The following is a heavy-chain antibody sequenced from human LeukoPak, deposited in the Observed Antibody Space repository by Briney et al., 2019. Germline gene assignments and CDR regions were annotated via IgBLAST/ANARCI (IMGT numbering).Heavy chain of an antibody. CDR1: GFTFSSYT. D-gene: IGHD4-17*01. CDR3: ARDGGTVTGYFDY. CDR2: ISFDGSNK. Sequence: GGSLRLSCAASGFTFSSYTIHWVRQPPGKGLEWVAVISFDGSNKYYADSVKGRFTISRDNSKNTLYLQMNSLRAEDTAVYYCARDGGTVTGYFDYWGQGTLVTVSS. V-gene: IGHV3-30-3*01. J-gene: IGHJ4*02.